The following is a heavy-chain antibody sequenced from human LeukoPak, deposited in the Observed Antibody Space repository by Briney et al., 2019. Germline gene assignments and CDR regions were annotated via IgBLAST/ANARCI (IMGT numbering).Heavy chain of an antibody. CDR3: ARDGPAQLVDFDY. J-gene: IGHJ4*02. Sequence: ASVKVSCNASGYTFSVTGWYLYWLRQAPGQGLECMGWIYPYTGATRYAQKFQGRVAMTRDTSISTAYMELSRLRPDDTAVYYCARDGPAQLVDFDYWGQGTLVTVSS. D-gene: IGHD3-10*01. V-gene: IGHV1-2*02. CDR2: IYPYTGAT. CDR1: GYTFSVTGWY.